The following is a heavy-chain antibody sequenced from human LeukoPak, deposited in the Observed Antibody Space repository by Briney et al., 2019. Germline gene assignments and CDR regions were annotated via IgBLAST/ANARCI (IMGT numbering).Heavy chain of an antibody. CDR1: GYTFTGYY. D-gene: IGHD6-19*01. Sequence: ASVKVSCKASGYTFTGYYIHWIRQAPGQGFEWMGWVIPNSGGTNYAQKFQGRVTMTRDTSISTAYMELSRLRSDDTAMYYCARGDPWLGLDYWGQGTLVTVSS. V-gene: IGHV1-2*02. J-gene: IGHJ4*02. CDR3: ARGDPWLGLDY. CDR2: VIPNSGGT.